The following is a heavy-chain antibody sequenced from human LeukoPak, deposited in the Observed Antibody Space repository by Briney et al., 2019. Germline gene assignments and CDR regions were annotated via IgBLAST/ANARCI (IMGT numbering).Heavy chain of an antibody. V-gene: IGHV4-4*02. CDR1: GGSISSKNW. CDR3: ARDTGGRGRLDAFDI. J-gene: IGHJ3*02. D-gene: IGHD3-10*01. CDR2: IYHTGST. Sequence: PSETLSLTCAVSGGSISSKNWWFWVRQPPEKGLEWIGEIYHTGSTNYNPSLKSRVTMSVDKSKNQFSLKLSSVTAADTAIYYCARDTGGRGRLDAFDIWGQGTMLSVPS.